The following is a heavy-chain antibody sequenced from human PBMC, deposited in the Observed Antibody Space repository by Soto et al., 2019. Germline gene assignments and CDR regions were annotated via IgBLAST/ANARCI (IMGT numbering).Heavy chain of an antibody. CDR2: IWYDGSNK. V-gene: IGHV3-33*01. Sequence: GGSLRLSCAASGFTFSSYGMHWVRQAPGKGLEWVAVIWYDGSNKYYADSVKGRFTISRDNSKNTLYLQMNSLRAEDTAVYYCARDYYPKAGDFRAGTGYWGQGTLVTVSS. CDR1: GFTFSSYG. D-gene: IGHD6-19*01. CDR3: ARDYYPKAGDFRAGTGY. J-gene: IGHJ4*02.